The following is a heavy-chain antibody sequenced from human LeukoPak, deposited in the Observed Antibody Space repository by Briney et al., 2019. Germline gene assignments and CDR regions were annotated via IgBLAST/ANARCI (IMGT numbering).Heavy chain of an antibody. CDR3: ARSEDSGWFAEYYFAY. J-gene: IGHJ4*02. D-gene: IGHD6-19*01. CDR1: GGTFSSYA. Sequence: SVKVSCKTSGGTFSSYAISWVRQAPGQGLEWMGGIIPIFGTANYAQKFQGRVTITAVESTSTAYMELSSLGSEDTAVYYCARSEDSGWFAEYYFAYWSQGTLVTVSS. V-gene: IGHV1-69*13. CDR2: IIPIFGTA.